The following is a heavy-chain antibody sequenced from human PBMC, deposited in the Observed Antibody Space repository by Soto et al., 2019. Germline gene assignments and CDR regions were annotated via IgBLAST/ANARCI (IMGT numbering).Heavy chain of an antibody. Sequence: SGPTLVNPTQTLTLTCTFSGLSLSTSDVGVGWIRQPPGKALEWLAVIYWDDDKRYRPSLKSRLTITKDTSKNQVVLTMTNMDPVDTATYYCAHTKYSRSSFGYWGQGTLVTVSS. CDR1: GLSLSTSDVG. J-gene: IGHJ4*02. CDR3: AHTKYSRSSFGY. CDR2: IYWDDDK. V-gene: IGHV2-5*02. D-gene: IGHD6-6*01.